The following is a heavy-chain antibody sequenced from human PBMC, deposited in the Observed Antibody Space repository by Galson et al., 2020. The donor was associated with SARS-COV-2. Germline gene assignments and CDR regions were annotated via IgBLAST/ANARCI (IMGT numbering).Heavy chain of an antibody. V-gene: IGHV1-3*01. CDR1: GYTFTSYA. J-gene: IGHJ5*02. Sequence: ASVKVSCKASGYTFTSYAMHWVRQAPGQRLEWMGWINAGNGHTKYSQKFQGRVTITRDTSASTAYMELSSLRSEDTAVYYCARESTLGYWSSTSCLLFGSWGQGTLVTVSS. CDR2: INAGNGHT. CDR3: ARESTLGYWSSTSCLLFGS. D-gene: IGHD2-2*01.